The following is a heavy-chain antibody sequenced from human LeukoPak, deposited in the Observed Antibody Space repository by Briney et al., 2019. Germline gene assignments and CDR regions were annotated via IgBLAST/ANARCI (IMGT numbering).Heavy chain of an antibody. Sequence: GGSLRLSCAASGFTFSSYSMNWVRQAPGKGLEWVSYISSTSSYIYYADSVKGRFTISRDNAKNSLYLQMNSLRAEDTAVYYCARFGGGSIYYYYMDVWGKGTTVTVSS. J-gene: IGHJ6*03. CDR3: ARFGGGSIYYYYMDV. CDR2: ISSTSSYI. D-gene: IGHD3-16*01. CDR1: GFTFSSYS. V-gene: IGHV3-21*01.